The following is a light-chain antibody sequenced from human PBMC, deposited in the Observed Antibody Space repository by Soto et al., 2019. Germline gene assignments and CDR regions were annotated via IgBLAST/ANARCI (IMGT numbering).Light chain of an antibody. CDR1: NIGSKS. Sequence: SYELTQTPSVSVAPGKTARITCGGNNIGSKSVHWYQQKPGQAPVLVIYYDSVRPSGIPERFSGSNSGNTATLTISRVEAGDEADYSCQVWDSSSDHVIFGGGTKLTVL. CDR2: YDS. CDR3: QVWDSSSDHVI. V-gene: IGLV3-21*04. J-gene: IGLJ2*01.